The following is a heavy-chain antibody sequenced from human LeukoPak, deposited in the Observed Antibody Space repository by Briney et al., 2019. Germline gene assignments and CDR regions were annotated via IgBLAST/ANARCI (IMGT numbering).Heavy chain of an antibody. CDR1: GYTFTSYA. J-gene: IGHJ4*02. D-gene: IGHD3-22*01. CDR2: INAGNGNT. V-gene: IGHV1-3*01. CDR3: ACGEYYYDSSGYSLPASFDY. Sequence: ASVNVSCKASGYTFTSYAMHWVRQAPGQRLEWMGWINAGNGNTKYSQKFQGRVTITRDTSASTAYMELSSLRSEDTAVYYCACGEYYYDSSGYSLPASFDYWGQGTLVTVSS.